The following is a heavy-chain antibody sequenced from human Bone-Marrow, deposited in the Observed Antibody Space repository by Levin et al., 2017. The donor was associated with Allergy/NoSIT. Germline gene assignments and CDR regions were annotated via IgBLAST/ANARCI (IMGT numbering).Heavy chain of an antibody. CDR2: INHSGST. CDR3: ARRRDIVVVPAYNWFDP. Sequence: SETLSLTCAVYGGSFSGYYWSWIRQPPGKGLEWIGEINHSGSTNYNPSLKSRVTISVDTSKNQFSLKLSSVTAADTAVYYCARRRDIVVVPAYNWFDPWGQGTLVTVSS. J-gene: IGHJ5*02. V-gene: IGHV4-34*01. CDR1: GGSFSGYY. D-gene: IGHD2-2*01.